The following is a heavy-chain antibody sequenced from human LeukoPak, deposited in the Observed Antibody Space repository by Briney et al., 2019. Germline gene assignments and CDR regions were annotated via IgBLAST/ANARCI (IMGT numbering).Heavy chain of an antibody. V-gene: IGHV4-61*01. Sequence: AETLSLTCTVSGGSVSSGSYCWSWIRQPPGKGLEWIGYIYYSGSTNYHPSLTSRVTTSVDTSKNQFSLKLSSVTAADTAVYYCARDTGTVVDYWGQGTLVTVSS. CDR1: GGSVSSGSYC. J-gene: IGHJ4*02. D-gene: IGHD4-23*01. CDR2: IYYSGST. CDR3: ARDTGTVVDY.